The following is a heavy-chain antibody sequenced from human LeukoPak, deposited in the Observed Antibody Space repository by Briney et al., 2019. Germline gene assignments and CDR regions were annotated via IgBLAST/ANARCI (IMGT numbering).Heavy chain of an antibody. Sequence: SETLSLTCTVSGGSISSSSYYWGWIRQPPGKGLEWIGSIYYSGSTYYNPSLKSRVTISVDTSKNQFSLKLTSVTAADTAVYYCARQTGVGLFILPGGRGTLVTVSS. J-gene: IGHJ4*02. CDR2: IYYSGST. CDR3: ARQTGVGLFILP. V-gene: IGHV4-39*01. D-gene: IGHD3-3*01. CDR1: GGSISSSSYY.